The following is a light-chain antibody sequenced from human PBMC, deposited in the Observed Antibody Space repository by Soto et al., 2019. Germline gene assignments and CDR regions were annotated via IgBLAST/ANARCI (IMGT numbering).Light chain of an antibody. V-gene: IGLV2-11*01. CDR1: SGDVGAYDR. CDR3: SSYTSSSTLV. Sequence: QSALTQPRSVSGSPGQSVTISCTGTSGDVGAYDRVSWYQHHPTKAPKLIIYDVTNRPSGVPYRFSGSKSGSTASLTISGLQAEDEADYYCSSYTSSSTLVFGGGTKLTVL. J-gene: IGLJ2*01. CDR2: DVT.